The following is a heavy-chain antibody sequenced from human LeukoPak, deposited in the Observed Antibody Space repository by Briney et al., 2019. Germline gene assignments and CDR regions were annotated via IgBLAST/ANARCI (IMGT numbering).Heavy chain of an antibody. D-gene: IGHD5-24*01. CDR2: IYYSGST. Sequence: SETLSLTCTVSGGSISSYYWSWIRQPPGKGLEWIGYIYYSGSTNYNPSLKSRVTISVDTSKNQFSLKLSSVTAADTAVYYCARDLGEMATYMDVWGQGTTVTVSS. CDR3: ARDLGEMATYMDV. J-gene: IGHJ6*02. CDR1: GGSISSYY. V-gene: IGHV4-59*01.